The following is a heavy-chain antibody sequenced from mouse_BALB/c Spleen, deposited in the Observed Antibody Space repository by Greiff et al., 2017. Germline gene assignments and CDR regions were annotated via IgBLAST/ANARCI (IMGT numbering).Heavy chain of an antibody. J-gene: IGHJ2*01. CDR3: ARGTVVFDY. CDR2: ISSGSSTI. D-gene: IGHD1-1*01. V-gene: IGHV5-17*02. CDR1: GFTFSSFG. Sequence: DVHLVESGGGLVQPGGSRKLSCAASGFTFSSFGMHWVRQAPEKGLEWVAYISSGSSTIYYADTVKGRFTISRDNPKNTLFLQMTSLRSEDTAMYYCARGTVVFDYWGQGTTLTVSS.